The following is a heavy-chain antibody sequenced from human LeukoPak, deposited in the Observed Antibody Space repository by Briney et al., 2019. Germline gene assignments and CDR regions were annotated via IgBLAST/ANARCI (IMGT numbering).Heavy chain of an antibody. Sequence: GGSLRLSCAASGFTFSNAWMSWVRQAPGKGLEWVGRIKSKTDGGTTDYAAPVKGRFTISRDNSKNTLYLQMNSLTTEDTAVYYCAKDRARYYYGSGSHQDGFDYWGQGTLVTVSS. J-gene: IGHJ4*02. CDR1: GFTFSNAW. CDR2: IKSKTDGGTT. D-gene: IGHD3-10*01. CDR3: AKDRARYYYGSGSHQDGFDY. V-gene: IGHV3-15*01.